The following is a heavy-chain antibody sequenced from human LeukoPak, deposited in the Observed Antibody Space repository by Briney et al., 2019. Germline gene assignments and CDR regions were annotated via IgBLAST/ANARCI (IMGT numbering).Heavy chain of an antibody. Sequence: GESLKISCEASGYSFVTYWIGWVRQTPGKGLEWLGSTNPGDSDTRYSPSFQGHVTISADKSITTAYLQWSSLGASDTAMYYCARGGLRPAYHFDYWGPGTLVIVSS. CDR2: TNPGDSDT. V-gene: IGHV5-51*01. CDR1: GYSFVTYW. CDR3: ARGGLRPAYHFDY. D-gene: IGHD3-16*01. J-gene: IGHJ4*02.